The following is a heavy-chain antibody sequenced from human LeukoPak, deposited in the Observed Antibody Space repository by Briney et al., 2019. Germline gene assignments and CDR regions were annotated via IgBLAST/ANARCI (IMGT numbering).Heavy chain of an antibody. CDR1: GYTFTSYY. CDR3: ARAEYYDSSGYPLLAFDP. V-gene: IGHV1-46*01. J-gene: IGHJ5*02. Sequence: ASVKVSCKVSGYTFTSYYMHWVRQAPGQGLEWMGIINPSGGSTSYAQKFQGRVTMTRDTSTSTVYMELSSLRSEDTAVYYCARAEYYDSSGYPLLAFDPWGQGTLVTVSS. CDR2: INPSGGST. D-gene: IGHD3-22*01.